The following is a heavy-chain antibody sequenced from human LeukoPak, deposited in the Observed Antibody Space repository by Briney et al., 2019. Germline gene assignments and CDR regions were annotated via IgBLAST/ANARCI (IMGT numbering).Heavy chain of an antibody. J-gene: IGHJ4*02. CDR1: GGSISSGDYY. D-gene: IGHD3-16*02. V-gene: IGHV4-30-4*01. CDR2: IYYSGST. Sequence: SQTLSLTCTVSGGSISSGDYYWSWIRQPPGKGLEWIGYIYYSGSTHYNPSLKSRVTISVDTSKNQFSLKLSSVTAAGTAVYYCAREPYDYVWGSYPVGYFDYWGQGTLVTVSS. CDR3: AREPYDYVWGSYPVGYFDY.